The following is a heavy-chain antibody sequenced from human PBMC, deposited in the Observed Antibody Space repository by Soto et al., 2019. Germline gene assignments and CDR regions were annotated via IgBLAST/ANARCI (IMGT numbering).Heavy chain of an antibody. CDR2: ISYDGSNK. J-gene: IGHJ6*02. Sequence: QVQLVESGGGVVQPGRSLRLSCAASGFTFSSYGMHWVRQAPGKGLARVAVISYDGSNKYYADSVKGRFTISRDNSKNTLYLQMNSVRAEDTAVYYCAKDQTQWLDYCYYGMDVWGQGTTVTVSS. CDR3: AKDQTQWLDYCYYGMDV. V-gene: IGHV3-30*18. D-gene: IGHD6-19*01. CDR1: GFTFSSYG.